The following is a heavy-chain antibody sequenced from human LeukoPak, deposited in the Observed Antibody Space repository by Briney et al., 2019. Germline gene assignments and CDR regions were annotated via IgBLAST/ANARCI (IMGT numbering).Heavy chain of an antibody. J-gene: IGHJ1*01. CDR1: GFTFSSYA. CDR2: ISGSGGST. D-gene: IGHD3-22*01. Sequence: GGSLRLSCAASGFTFSSYAMSWVRQAPGKGLEWVSAISGSGGSTYYADSVKGRFTISRDNSKNTLYLQMNSLRDEDTAVYYGAKDEEYYYDGSGYYFWGQGTLFTVSP. CDR3: AKDEEYYYDGSGYYF. V-gene: IGHV3-23*01.